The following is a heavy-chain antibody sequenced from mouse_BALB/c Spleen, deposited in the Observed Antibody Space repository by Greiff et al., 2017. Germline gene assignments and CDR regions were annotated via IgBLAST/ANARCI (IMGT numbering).Heavy chain of an antibody. CDR3: ARGNYVYWYFDV. Sequence: VQLQQSGPGLVKPSQSLSLTCTVTGYSITSDYAWNWIRQFPGNKLEWMGYISYSGSTSYNPSLKSRISITRDTSKNQFFLQLNSVTTEDTATYYCARGNYVYWYFDVWGAGTTVTVSS. CDR1: GYSITSDYA. D-gene: IGHD2-1*01. V-gene: IGHV3-2*02. J-gene: IGHJ1*01. CDR2: ISYSGST.